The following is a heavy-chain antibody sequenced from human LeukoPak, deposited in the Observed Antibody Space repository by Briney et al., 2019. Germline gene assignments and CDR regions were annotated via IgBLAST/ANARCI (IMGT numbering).Heavy chain of an antibody. CDR2: VYYTGAS. CDR1: GGSISSSSYY. V-gene: IGHV4-39*07. Sequence: SSETLSLTCTVSGGSISSSSYYWGWIRQPPGKGLEWIGSVYYTGASYYNPSLKSRVTISIDTSKKHFSLKLTSVTAADTAVYYCARGAPPQNWGQGTLVTVSS. CDR3: ARGAPPQN. J-gene: IGHJ4*02.